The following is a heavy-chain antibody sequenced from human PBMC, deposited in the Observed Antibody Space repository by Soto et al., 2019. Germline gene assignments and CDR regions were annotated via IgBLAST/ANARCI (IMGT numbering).Heavy chain of an antibody. CDR2: ISYDGSNK. J-gene: IGHJ4*02. V-gene: IGHV3-30-3*01. CDR3: ARGSSPELIDY. Sequence: GGSLRLSCAASGFTFSSYAMHWVRQAPGKGLEWVAVISYDGSNKYYADSVKGRFTISRDNSKNSLYLQMNSLRAEDTAVYYCARGSSPELIDYWGQGTLVTVSS. D-gene: IGHD1-7*01. CDR1: GFTFSSYA.